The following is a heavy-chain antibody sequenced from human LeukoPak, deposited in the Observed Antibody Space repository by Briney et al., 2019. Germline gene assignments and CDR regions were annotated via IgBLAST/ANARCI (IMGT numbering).Heavy chain of an antibody. V-gene: IGHV3-49*03. CDR3: SRDSGAAAGTLDS. Sequence: GGSLRLSCIASGFTFGDYAMTWFRQAPGKGLEWVGFIRDKAYGGTTDFAASVKGRFTFSRDDSKSIAYLQINSLKTEDTAVYYCSRDSGAAAGTLDSWGQGTLVTVSS. CDR2: IRDKAYGGTT. CDR1: GFTFGDYA. D-gene: IGHD6-13*01. J-gene: IGHJ4*02.